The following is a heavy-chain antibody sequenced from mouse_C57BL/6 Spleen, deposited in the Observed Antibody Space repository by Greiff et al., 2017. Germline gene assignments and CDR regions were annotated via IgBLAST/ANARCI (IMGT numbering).Heavy chain of an antibody. CDR2: IDPSDSYT. J-gene: IGHJ4*01. V-gene: IGHV1-69*01. CDR1: GYTFTSYW. Sequence: QVQLQQPGAELVMPGASVKLSCKASGYTFTSYWMHWVKQRPGQGLEWIGEIDPSDSYTNYNQKFKGKSTVTVDKSSSTAYMQLSSLTSEDSAVYYCARGGSYAMDYWGQGTSVTGSS. CDR3: ARGGSYAMDY.